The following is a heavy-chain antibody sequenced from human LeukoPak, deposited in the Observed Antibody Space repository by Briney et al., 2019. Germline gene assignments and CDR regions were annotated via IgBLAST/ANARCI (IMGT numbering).Heavy chain of an antibody. V-gene: IGHV3-53*01. Sequence: PGGSLRLSCAASGFSVSGNYMSWVRQAPGKGLEWVSFIHTSGSTFYADSVKGRFTISRDNSKNTLYLQMNSLRAEDTAVYYCTTDPVYDSLVDYWGQGTLVTVSS. J-gene: IGHJ4*02. CDR2: IHTSGST. CDR3: TTDPVYDSLVDY. D-gene: IGHD3-9*01. CDR1: GFSVSGNY.